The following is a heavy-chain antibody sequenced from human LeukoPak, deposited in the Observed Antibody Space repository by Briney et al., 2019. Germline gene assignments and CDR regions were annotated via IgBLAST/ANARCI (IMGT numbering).Heavy chain of an antibody. CDR3: AREYSSSSGRRAFDI. CDR1: GGSITSDGSS. V-gene: IGHV4-61*08. Sequence: MASETLSLTCTVSGGSITSDGSSWSWIRQPPGKGLEWIGYIYYSGSTNYNPSLKSRLTISIDTSENQFSLKLSSVTAADTAVYYCAREYSSSSGRRAFDIWGQGTMVTVSS. CDR2: IYYSGST. J-gene: IGHJ3*02. D-gene: IGHD6-6*01.